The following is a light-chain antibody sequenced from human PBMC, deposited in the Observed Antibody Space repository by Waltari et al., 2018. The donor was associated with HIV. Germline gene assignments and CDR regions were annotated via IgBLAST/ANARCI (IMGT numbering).Light chain of an antibody. J-gene: IGLJ2*01. CDR3: SSYAGSNNLV. CDR2: EVS. Sequence: QSALTQPPSASGSPGQSVTISCTGTSSDVGGYNYVSWYRHHPGKAPKLIIYEVSKRPSGVPDRFSGSKSGNTASLTVSGLQAEDEADYYCSSYAGSNNLVFGGGTKLTVL. V-gene: IGLV2-8*01. CDR1: SSDVGGYNY.